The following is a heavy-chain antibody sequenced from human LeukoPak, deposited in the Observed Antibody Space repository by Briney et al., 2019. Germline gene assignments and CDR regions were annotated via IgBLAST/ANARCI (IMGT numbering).Heavy chain of an antibody. CDR1: GFTLSAYW. V-gene: IGHV3-23*01. CDR2: ISASGGST. Sequence: GGSLRLSCAASGFTLSAYWMHWVRQAPGKGLEWVSAISASGGSTFYADSVKGRFTISRDNSKNTLYLQMNSLRAEDTALYYCAKGRGYSGYDFFDYWGQGTLVTVSS. J-gene: IGHJ4*02. CDR3: AKGRGYSGYDFFDY. D-gene: IGHD5-12*01.